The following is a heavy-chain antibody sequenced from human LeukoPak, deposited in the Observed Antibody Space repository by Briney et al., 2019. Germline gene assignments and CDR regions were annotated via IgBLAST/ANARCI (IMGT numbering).Heavy chain of an antibody. J-gene: IGHJ4*02. CDR1: GFTFSSYA. V-gene: IGHV3-30-3*01. CDR2: ISLDGNNK. D-gene: IGHD3-10*01. CDR3: ATALKNVLLWFGEFLIY. Sequence: DRGRSLRLSCAASGFTFSSYAIHWVRQAPGRGLEWVAVISLDGNNKYYADSVKGRFTISRDNSKNTLYLQMNNLGPEDTAVYYCATALKNVLLWFGEFLIYWGQGTLVTVSS.